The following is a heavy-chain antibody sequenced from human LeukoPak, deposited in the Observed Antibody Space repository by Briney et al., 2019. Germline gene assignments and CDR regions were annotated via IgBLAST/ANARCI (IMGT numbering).Heavy chain of an antibody. D-gene: IGHD2-2*01. Sequence: RSSTTIYYADSVKGRFTISRDNAKNSLYLQMNSLRVEDTAIYYCAKELGGYCSSTSCSFDYWGQGTLVTVSS. CDR3: AKELGGYCSSTSCSFDY. V-gene: IGHV3-48*01. J-gene: IGHJ4*02. CDR2: RSSTTI.